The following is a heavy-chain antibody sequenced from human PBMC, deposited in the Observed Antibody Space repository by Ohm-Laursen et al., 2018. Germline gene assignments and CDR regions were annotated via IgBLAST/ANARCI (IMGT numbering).Heavy chain of an antibody. V-gene: IGHV1-2*02. J-gene: IGHJ6*02. CDR1: GYTFPGYY. Sequence: ASVKVSCKASGYTFPGYYINWVRQAPGQGLEWMGWINPNTGDTNYPQKFQGRVTMTTDTSISTAHMELSRLRYDDTAMYYCARGSGFWSDLDVWGQGTTVTVSS. D-gene: IGHD3-3*01. CDR3: ARGSGFWSDLDV. CDR2: INPNTGDT.